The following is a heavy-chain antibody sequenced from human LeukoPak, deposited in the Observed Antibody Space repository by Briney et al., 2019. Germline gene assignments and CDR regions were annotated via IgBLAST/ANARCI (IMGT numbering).Heavy chain of an antibody. Sequence: GGSLRLSCAASGFTYSSYWMSWVRQAPGKGLEWVANIKQDGSEMYYVDSVEGRFTISRDNAKNSLYLQMNSLRAEDTAVYYCARDLFGVLSPFDFWGQGTLVTVSS. D-gene: IGHD3-3*01. CDR1: GFTYSSYW. J-gene: IGHJ4*02. V-gene: IGHV3-7*01. CDR2: IKQDGSEM. CDR3: ARDLFGVLSPFDF.